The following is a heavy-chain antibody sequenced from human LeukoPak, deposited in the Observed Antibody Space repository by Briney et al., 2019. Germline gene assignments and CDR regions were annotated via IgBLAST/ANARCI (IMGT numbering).Heavy chain of an antibody. V-gene: IGHV1-69*13. J-gene: IGHJ4*02. Sequence: ASVKVSCKASGGTFSSYAISWVRQAPGQGLEWMGGIIPIFGTANYAQRFQGRVTITADESTSTAYMELSSLRSEDTAVYYCARDGSGGSCYEYWGQGTLVTVSS. CDR3: ARDGSGGSCYEY. CDR2: IIPIFGTA. CDR1: GGTFSSYA. D-gene: IGHD2-15*01.